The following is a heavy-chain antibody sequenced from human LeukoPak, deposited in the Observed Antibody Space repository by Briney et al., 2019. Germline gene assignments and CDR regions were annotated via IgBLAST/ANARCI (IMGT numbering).Heavy chain of an antibody. CDR3: ARLSHEREWLSSLGYYYYMDV. V-gene: IGHV1-18*01. CDR2: ISGYNGNT. CDR1: GYTFTSYG. D-gene: IGHD3-3*01. Sequence: RRASVKVSCKASGYTFTSYGISWVRQAPGQGLEWMGWISGYNGNTNYAQNLQGRVTMTTDTSTSTVYMELSSLRAEDTAVYYCARLSHEREWLSSLGYYYYMDVWGKGTTVTVSS. J-gene: IGHJ6*03.